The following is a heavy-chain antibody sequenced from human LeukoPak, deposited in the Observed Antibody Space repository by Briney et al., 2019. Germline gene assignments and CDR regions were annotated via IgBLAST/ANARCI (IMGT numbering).Heavy chain of an antibody. Sequence: SVKVSCKASGGTFSSYAISWVLQAPGQGLEWMGRILPIFGTANYAQKFQGRVTITTDESTSTAYMQLSSLRSEDTAVYYCDRDGTYYYARSGYYYFDHWGQGTLVTVSS. J-gene: IGHJ4*02. CDR2: ILPIFGTA. V-gene: IGHV1-69*05. D-gene: IGHD3-22*01. CDR1: GGTFSSYA. CDR3: DRDGTYYYARSGYYYFDH.